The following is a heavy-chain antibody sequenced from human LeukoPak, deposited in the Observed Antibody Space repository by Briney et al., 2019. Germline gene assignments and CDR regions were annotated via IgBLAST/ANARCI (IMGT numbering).Heavy chain of an antibody. D-gene: IGHD6-13*01. CDR1: GFTFDDYG. CDR2: INWNGGST. CDR3: ARSSMAADIN. V-gene: IGHV3-20*04. Sequence: GGSLRLSCAASGFTFDDYGMSWVRQAPGRGVEWVCGINWNGGSTGYACSVKGRFNISRDKDKHSLYLQMNSLRAEDTALYYCARSSMAADINWGQGTLVTVSS. J-gene: IGHJ4*02.